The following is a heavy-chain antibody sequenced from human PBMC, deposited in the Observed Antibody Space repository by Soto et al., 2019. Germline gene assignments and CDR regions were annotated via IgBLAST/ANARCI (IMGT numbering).Heavy chain of an antibody. Sequence: ASVKVSCKASGYTFTNFGISWVRQAPGQRLEWMGWINAGNGNTKYSQKFQGRVTITRDTSASTAYMELSSLRSEDTAVYYCASEYCGGDCYSAARYGMDVWGQGTTVTVSS. V-gene: IGHV1-3*01. D-gene: IGHD2-21*02. CDR1: GYTFTNFG. CDR3: ASEYCGGDCYSAARYGMDV. J-gene: IGHJ6*02. CDR2: INAGNGNT.